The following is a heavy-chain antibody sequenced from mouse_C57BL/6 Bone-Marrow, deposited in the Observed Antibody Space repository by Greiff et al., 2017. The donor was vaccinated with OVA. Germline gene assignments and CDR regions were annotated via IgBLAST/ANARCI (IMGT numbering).Heavy chain of an antibody. V-gene: IGHV5-17*01. D-gene: IGHD2-14*01. CDR1: GFTFSDYG. CDR3: ARRYLYCFDY. CDR2: ISSGSSTI. Sequence: EVMLVESGGGLVKPGGSLKLSCAASGFTFSDYGMHWVRQAPEKGLEWVAYISSGSSTIYYADTVKGRFTISRDNAKNTLFLQMTSLRSEDTAMYYCARRYLYCFDYWGQGTTLTVSS. J-gene: IGHJ2*01.